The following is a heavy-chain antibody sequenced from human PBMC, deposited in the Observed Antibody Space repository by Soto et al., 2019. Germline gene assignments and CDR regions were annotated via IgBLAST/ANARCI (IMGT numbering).Heavy chain of an antibody. CDR1: GFTFEDHG. V-gene: IGHV3-20*01. D-gene: IGHD3-10*01. CDR2: IGWDGVTT. Sequence: EVQLVESGGGVARPGGSLRLSCAASGFTFEDHGMSWVRQAPGKGLEWLSDIGWDGVTTVYADSVKGRFTVSRNNAKSALYLQMNSLKPGDTAFYHCARRSGDQQVCDFWGQGTLVTVSS. J-gene: IGHJ4*02. CDR3: ARRSGDQQVCDF.